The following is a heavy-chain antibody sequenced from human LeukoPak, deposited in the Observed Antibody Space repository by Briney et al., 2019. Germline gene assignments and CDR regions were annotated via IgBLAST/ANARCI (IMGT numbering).Heavy chain of an antibody. CDR3: ARDGWFGEFLWY. Sequence: SETLSLTCTVSGGSISSSSYYWGWIRQPPGKGLEWIGSIYYSGSTYYNPSLKSRVTISVDTSKNQFSLKLSSVTAADTAVYYCARDGWFGEFLWYWGQGTLVTVSS. V-gene: IGHV4-39*02. J-gene: IGHJ4*02. D-gene: IGHD3-10*01. CDR1: GGSISSSSYY. CDR2: IYYSGST.